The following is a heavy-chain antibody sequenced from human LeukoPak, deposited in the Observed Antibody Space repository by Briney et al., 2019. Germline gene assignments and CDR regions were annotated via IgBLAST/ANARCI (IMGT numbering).Heavy chain of an antibody. CDR3: ARDAPGDGYNSPDY. J-gene: IGHJ4*02. D-gene: IGHD5-24*01. Sequence: PGGSLRLSCAASGFTFSSYGMHWVRQAPGKGLEWVAVIWYDGSNKYYADSAKGRFTISRDNSKNTLYLQMNSLRAEDTAVYYCARDAPGDGYNSPDYWGQGTLVTVSS. CDR2: IWYDGSNK. CDR1: GFTFSSYG. V-gene: IGHV3-33*01.